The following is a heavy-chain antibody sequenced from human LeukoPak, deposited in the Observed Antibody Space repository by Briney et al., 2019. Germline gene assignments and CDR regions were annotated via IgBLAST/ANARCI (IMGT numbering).Heavy chain of an antibody. Sequence: SGGSLRLSCAASGFTFSSYAMSWVRQAPGKGLEWVSAISGSGGSTYYADSVKGGFTISRDNSKNTMYLQMNSLRAEDTAVYYCARPLYSGSYYSQLFDYWGQGTLVTVSS. V-gene: IGHV3-23*01. CDR2: ISGSGGST. J-gene: IGHJ4*02. CDR3: ARPLYSGSYYSQLFDY. CDR1: GFTFSSYA. D-gene: IGHD1-26*01.